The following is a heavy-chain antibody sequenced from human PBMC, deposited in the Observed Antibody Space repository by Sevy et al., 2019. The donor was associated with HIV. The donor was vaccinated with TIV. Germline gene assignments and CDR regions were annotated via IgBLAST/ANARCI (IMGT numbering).Heavy chain of an antibody. D-gene: IGHD1-26*01. CDR2: ITPNNRNT. CDR3: ARAPSGSQGPGQYFHH. V-gene: IGHV1-18*01. Sequence: ASVKVSCKASGYTFTNYRITWVRQAPGQGLEWMGWITPNNRNTNYARRLQGRVTMTTDTSTATAYMELRNLRSDDTAVYFCARAPSGSQGPGQYFHHWGQGTLVTVSS. J-gene: IGHJ1*01. CDR1: GYTFTNYR.